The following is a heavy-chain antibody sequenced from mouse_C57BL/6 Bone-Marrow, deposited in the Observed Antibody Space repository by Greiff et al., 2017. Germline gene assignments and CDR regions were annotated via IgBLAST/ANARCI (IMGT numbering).Heavy chain of an antibody. V-gene: IGHV3-6*01. CDR2: ISYDGSN. CDR1: GYSITSGYY. J-gene: IGHJ4*01. Sequence: VQLKESGPGLVKPSQSLSLTCSVTGYSITSGYYWNWIRQFPGNKLEWMGYISYDGSNNYNPSLKNRISITRDTSKNQFFLKLNSVTTEDTATYYCALYYGNYGYYAMDYWGQGTSVTGAS. D-gene: IGHD2-1*01. CDR3: ALYYGNYGYYAMDY.